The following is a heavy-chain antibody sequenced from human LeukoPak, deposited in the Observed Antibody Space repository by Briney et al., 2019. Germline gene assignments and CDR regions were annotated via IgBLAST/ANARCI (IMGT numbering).Heavy chain of an antibody. D-gene: IGHD4-17*01. J-gene: IGHJ4*02. CDR2: IYNSGST. CDR3: ARHEGDYNYAEYFDY. CDR1: GGSISGYY. Sequence: SETLSLSCTVSGGSISGYYWSWIRHPPGKGLEWIGYIYNSGSTNYSPSLKSRVTISIDTSKNQFSLRLSSVTAADTAVYYCARHEGDYNYAEYFDYWGQGTLVTVSS. V-gene: IGHV4-59*08.